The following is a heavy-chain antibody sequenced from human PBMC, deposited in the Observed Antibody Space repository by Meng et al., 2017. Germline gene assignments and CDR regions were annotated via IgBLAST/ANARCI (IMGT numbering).Heavy chain of an antibody. J-gene: IGHJ4*02. CDR1: GGSFSGYY. CDR2: INHSGST. Sequence: QGQLQQWGPGLLKLSETLSLTCAVYGGSFSGYYWSWIRQPPGKGLEWIGEINHSGSTNYNPSLKSRVTISVDTSKNQFSLKLSSVTAADTAVYYCASSGYSYGYRFDYWGQGTLVTVSS. CDR3: ASSGYSYGYRFDY. V-gene: IGHV4-34*01. D-gene: IGHD5-18*01.